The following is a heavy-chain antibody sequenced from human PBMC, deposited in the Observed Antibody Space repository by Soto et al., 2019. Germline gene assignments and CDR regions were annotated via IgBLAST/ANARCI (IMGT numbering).Heavy chain of an antibody. V-gene: IGHV3-30*04. CDR2: KSYDGTTE. D-gene: IGHD6-19*01. J-gene: IGHJ4*02. CDR1: GFSFTHYS. CDR3: ARRWGTYSSASLDY. Sequence: PGGSLRLSCATSGFSFTHYSINWVRRAPGKGLEWVAFKSYDGTTEYYADSVKGRFTISRDNSKRMVYLQMNSLTSEDTALYYCARRWGTYSSASLDYWGLGTLVTVSS.